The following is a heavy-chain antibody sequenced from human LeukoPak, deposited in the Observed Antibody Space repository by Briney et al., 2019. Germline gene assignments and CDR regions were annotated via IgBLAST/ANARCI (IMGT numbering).Heavy chain of an antibody. CDR3: AKRGVVIRVILVGFHKEAYYFDS. J-gene: IGHJ4*02. Sequence: GSLRLSCAVSGITLSNYGMSWVRQAPGKGLEWVADISGSGGSTNYADSVKGRFTISRDNPKNTLYLQMNILRAEDTAVYFCAKRGVVIRVILVGFHKEAYYFDSWGQGALVTVSS. V-gene: IGHV3-23*01. D-gene: IGHD3-22*01. CDR2: ISGSGGST. CDR1: GITLSNYG.